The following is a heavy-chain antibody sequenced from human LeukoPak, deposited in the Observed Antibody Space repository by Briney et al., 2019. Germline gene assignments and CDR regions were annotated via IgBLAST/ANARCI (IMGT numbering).Heavy chain of an antibody. CDR2: IKEDGSEK. J-gene: IGHJ3*02. V-gene: IGHV3-7*01. CDR3: ARHRVYAFDI. CDR1: GFTFSSYW. Sequence: GGSLRLSCAASGFTFSSYWMNWVRQAPGKGLEWVANIKEDGSEKYYVDSVKGRITISRDNAKNSLYLQMNSLRAEDTAVYYCARHRVYAFDIWGQGTMVTVSS.